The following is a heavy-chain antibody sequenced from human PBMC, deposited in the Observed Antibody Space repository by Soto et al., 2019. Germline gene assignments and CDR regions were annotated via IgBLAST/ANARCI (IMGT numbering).Heavy chain of an antibody. D-gene: IGHD4-4*01. CDR3: VSQRTTVITQAYFDY. CDR1: GGSFSGYY. CDR2: INHSGST. J-gene: IGHJ4*02. V-gene: IGHV4-34*01. Sequence: SETLSLTCAVYGGSFSGYYWSWIRQPPGKGLEWIGEINHSGSTNYNPSLKSRVTISVDTSKNQFSLNLNSVTASDTAVYFCVSQRTTVITQAYFDYWGPGALVTVSS.